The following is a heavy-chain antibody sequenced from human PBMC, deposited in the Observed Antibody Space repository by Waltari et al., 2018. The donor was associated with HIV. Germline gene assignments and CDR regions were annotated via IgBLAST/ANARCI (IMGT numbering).Heavy chain of an antibody. J-gene: IGHJ3*02. CDR1: GYTFTGYY. Sequence: QVQLVQSGAEVKKPGASVKVSCKASGYTFTGYYMHWVRQAPGQGLEWMGWINPNSGGTNYAQKFQGRVTMTRDTSITTAYMEVSRLRSDDTAVYYCARAGFIVGATFHAFDIWGQGTMVTVSS. D-gene: IGHD1-26*01. V-gene: IGHV1-2*02. CDR2: INPNSGGT. CDR3: ARAGFIVGATFHAFDI.